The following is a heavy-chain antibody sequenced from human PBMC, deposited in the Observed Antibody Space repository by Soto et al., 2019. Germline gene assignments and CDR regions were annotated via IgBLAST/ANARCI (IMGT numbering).Heavy chain of an antibody. J-gene: IGHJ4*02. Sequence: QMPLVQSGPEVKKPGTSVKVSCKASGFTFTSSAVQWVRQARGQRLEWIGWIVVGSGNTNYAQKFQERVTITRDMSTSTAYMELSSLRSEDTAVYYCAADPYGSGGCDYWGQGTLVTVSS. CDR3: AADPYGSGGCDY. CDR2: IVVGSGNT. D-gene: IGHD3-10*01. CDR1: GFTFTSSA. V-gene: IGHV1-58*01.